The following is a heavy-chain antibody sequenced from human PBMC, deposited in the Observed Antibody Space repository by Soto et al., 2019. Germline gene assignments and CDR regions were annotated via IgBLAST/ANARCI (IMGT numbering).Heavy chain of an antibody. CDR3: ASRDPGTSVDY. V-gene: IGHV4-4*02. CDR1: GGSFTSNNW. J-gene: IGHJ4*02. D-gene: IGHD1-7*01. CDR2: IYRTGST. Sequence: SETLSLTCAVSGGSFTSNNWWTWVRQPPGQGLEWIGEIYRTGSTDYNPSLKSRVTISLDKSENQFSLKVTSLTAADTAVYYCASRDPGTSVDYWGQGTLVTVSS.